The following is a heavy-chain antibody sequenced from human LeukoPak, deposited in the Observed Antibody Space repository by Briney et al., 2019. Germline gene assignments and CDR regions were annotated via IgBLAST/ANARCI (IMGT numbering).Heavy chain of an antibody. V-gene: IGHV3-23*01. CDR2: ISGSGGST. D-gene: IGHD5-24*01. Sequence: GALRLSCAASGFTFSSYAMSWVRQAPGKELEWVSAISGSGGSTYYADSVKGRFTISRDNSKNTLYLQMNSLRAEDTAIYYCTRVGYIDEGIDYWGQGTLVTVSS. CDR3: TRVGYIDEGIDY. CDR1: GFTFSSYA. J-gene: IGHJ4*02.